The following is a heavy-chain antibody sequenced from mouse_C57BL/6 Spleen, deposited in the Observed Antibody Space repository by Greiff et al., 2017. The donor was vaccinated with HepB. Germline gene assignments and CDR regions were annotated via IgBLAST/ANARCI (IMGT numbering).Heavy chain of an antibody. J-gene: IGHJ1*03. Sequence: EVQLQQSGTVLARPGASVKMSCKTSGYTFTSYWMHWVKQRPGQGLEWIGAIYPGNSDTSYNQKFKGKAKLTAVTSASTAYMELSRLTNEDSAVYYFTRSGYGSRYWYFDVWGTGTTVTVSS. V-gene: IGHV1-5*01. CDR3: TRSGYGSRYWYFDV. CDR1: GYTFTSYW. D-gene: IGHD1-1*01. CDR2: IYPGNSDT.